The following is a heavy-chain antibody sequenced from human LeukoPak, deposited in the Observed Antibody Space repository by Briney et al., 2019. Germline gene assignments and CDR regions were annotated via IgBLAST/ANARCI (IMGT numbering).Heavy chain of an antibody. CDR2: MNPNSGNT. V-gene: IGHV1-8*01. CDR3: AREGNYDSLDY. Sequence: ASVKVSCKASGYTFTSYDINWVRLAPGQGLEWMGWMNPNSGNTGYAQNFQGRVTMTRNTSITTAYMELSSLRSEDTAVYYCAREGNYDSLDYWGQGTLVTVSS. CDR1: GYTFTSYD. J-gene: IGHJ4*02. D-gene: IGHD3-3*01.